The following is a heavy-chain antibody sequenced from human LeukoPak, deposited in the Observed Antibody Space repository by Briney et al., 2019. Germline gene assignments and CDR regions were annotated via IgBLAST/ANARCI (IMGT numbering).Heavy chain of an antibody. Sequence: GGSLRHSCAASGFTFSSYEMNWVRQAPGKGLECISYISSSGSTIYYADSVKGRFTISRDNAKNSLYLQLNSLRAEDTALYYCARTDYWGQGTLVTVSS. CDR2: ISSSGSTI. V-gene: IGHV3-48*03. CDR1: GFTFSSYE. J-gene: IGHJ4*02. CDR3: ARTDY.